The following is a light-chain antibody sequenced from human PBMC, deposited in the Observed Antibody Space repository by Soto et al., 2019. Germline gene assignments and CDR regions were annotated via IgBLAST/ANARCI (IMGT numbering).Light chain of an antibody. J-gene: IGKJ1*01. Sequence: DIQMTQSPSTLSASVGDSVTITCRASQSISSWLDWYQQKPGKAPKLLIYKASSLESGVPSRFSGSGSGTEFTLTISSLQPDDFATYYCQQYNSYSTFGQGTKVEIK. CDR3: QQYNSYST. CDR2: KAS. V-gene: IGKV1-5*03. CDR1: QSISSW.